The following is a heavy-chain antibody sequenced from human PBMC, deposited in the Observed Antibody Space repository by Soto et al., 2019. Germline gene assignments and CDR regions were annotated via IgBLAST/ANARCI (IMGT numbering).Heavy chain of an antibody. Sequence: QVQLVESGGGVVQPGRSLRLSCAASGFTFSSYGMHWVRQAPGKGREWVAGIWYDGSNKYYADSVKGRFTISRDNSKNTLYLQMNSLRAEDTAVYYCARGEFSYGPDYWGQGTLVTVSS. CDR3: ARGEFSYGPDY. V-gene: IGHV3-33*01. CDR1: GFTFSSYG. D-gene: IGHD5-18*01. J-gene: IGHJ4*02. CDR2: IWYDGSNK.